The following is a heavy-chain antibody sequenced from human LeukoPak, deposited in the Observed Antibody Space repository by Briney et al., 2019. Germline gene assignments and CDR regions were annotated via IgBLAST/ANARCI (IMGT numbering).Heavy chain of an antibody. Sequence: PSETLSLTCAVYGGSFSGYYWSWIRQPPGKGLEWIGEINHSGSTNYNPSLKSRVTISVDTSKNQFSLKLSSVTAADTAVYYCARVFEYYYYYGMDVWGQGTTVTVSS. V-gene: IGHV4-34*01. J-gene: IGHJ6*02. CDR2: INHSGST. D-gene: IGHD3-9*01. CDR1: GGSFSGYY. CDR3: ARVFEYYYYYGMDV.